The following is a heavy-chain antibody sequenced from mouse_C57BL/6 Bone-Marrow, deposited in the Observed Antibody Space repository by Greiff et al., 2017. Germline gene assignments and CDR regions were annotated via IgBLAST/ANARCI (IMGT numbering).Heavy chain of an antibody. D-gene: IGHD3-3*01. CDR2: IYPRSGNT. CDR1: GYTFTSYG. V-gene: IGHV1-81*01. Sequence: QVQLQQSGAELARPGASVKLSCKASGYTFTSYGISWVKQRTGQGLEWIGEIYPRSGNTYYNEKFKGKATLTADKSSSTAYMGLRSLTSEDAAVYFCARRACWYVDVWGTGTTVTVSS. CDR3: ARRACWYVDV. J-gene: IGHJ1*03.